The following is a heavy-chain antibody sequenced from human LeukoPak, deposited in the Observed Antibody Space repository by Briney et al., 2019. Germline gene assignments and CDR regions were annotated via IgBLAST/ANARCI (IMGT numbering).Heavy chain of an antibody. V-gene: IGHV3-48*03. CDR1: GFTFSSYE. CDR3: ARDQGQQLVRYDY. J-gene: IGHJ4*02. CDR2: ISSSGSTI. Sequence: GGSLRLSCAASGFTFSSYEMNWVRQAPGKGLEWVSYISSSGSTIYYADSVKGRFTISRDNAKNSLYLQMNSLRAEDTAVYYCARDQGQQLVRYDYWGQGTLVTVSS. D-gene: IGHD6-6*01.